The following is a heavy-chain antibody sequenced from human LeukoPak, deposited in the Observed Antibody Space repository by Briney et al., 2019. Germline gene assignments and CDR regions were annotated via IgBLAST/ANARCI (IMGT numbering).Heavy chain of an antibody. D-gene: IGHD2-15*01. CDR3: AKDACSYGSSDLDY. J-gene: IGHJ4*02. CDR1: GFTFSSYA. Sequence: QPGGSLRLSCAASGFTFSSYAMCWVRQAPGKGLEWVSAISGSGGYTYYADSVRGRFTISRDSSENTLYLQMNSLRAEDTAVYYCAKDACSYGSSDLDYWGQGTLVTVSS. V-gene: IGHV3-23*01. CDR2: ISGSGGYT.